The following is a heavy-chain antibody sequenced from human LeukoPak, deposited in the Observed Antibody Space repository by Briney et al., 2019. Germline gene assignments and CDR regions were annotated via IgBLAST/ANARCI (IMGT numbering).Heavy chain of an antibody. CDR3: ARDSGAVEDTGVGFDC. Sequence: SQTLSLTCTVSGGSISSGPYYWNWIRQPAGKGLEWIGRIYTSGSTNYNPSLKSRVTISVDTSKNQFSLKLSSVTAADTAVYYCARDSGAVEDTGVGFDCWGQGTLVTVSS. D-gene: IGHD2-8*02. J-gene: IGHJ4*02. V-gene: IGHV4-61*02. CDR2: IYTSGST. CDR1: GGSISSGPYY.